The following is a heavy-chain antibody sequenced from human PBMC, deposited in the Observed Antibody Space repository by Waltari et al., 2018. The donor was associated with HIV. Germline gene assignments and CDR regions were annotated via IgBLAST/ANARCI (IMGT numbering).Heavy chain of an antibody. D-gene: IGHD3-10*01. CDR3: AKDGRLRWYGDTGWLDS. J-gene: IGHJ5*01. CDR1: GFTFRDYA. CDR2: IAYDRTNQ. Sequence: QVHLVESGGGVVQPGRSLRLSCVTSGFTFRDYAFHWVRQAPGKGLEGLEAIAYDRTNQYYAKSVRGRFIIARDDATNTVHLQMGSLRDEDTAMYFCAKDGRLRWYGDTGWLDSWGRGSQVTVSS. V-gene: IGHV3-30*15.